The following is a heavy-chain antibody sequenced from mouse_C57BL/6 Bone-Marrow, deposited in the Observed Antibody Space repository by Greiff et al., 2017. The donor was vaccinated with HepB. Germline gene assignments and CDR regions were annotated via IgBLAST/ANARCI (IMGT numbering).Heavy chain of an antibody. Sequence: EVKLVESGGGLVKPGGSLKLSCAASGFTFSSYAMSWVRQTPEKRLEWVATISDGGSYTYYPDNVKGRFTISRDNAKNNLYLQMSHLKSEDTAMYFGARGGGANIMIGTWFAYWGQGTLVTVS. J-gene: IGHJ3*01. V-gene: IGHV5-4*03. CDR3: ARGGGANIMIGTWFAY. CDR1: GFTFSSYA. CDR2: ISDGGSYT. D-gene: IGHD2-4*01.